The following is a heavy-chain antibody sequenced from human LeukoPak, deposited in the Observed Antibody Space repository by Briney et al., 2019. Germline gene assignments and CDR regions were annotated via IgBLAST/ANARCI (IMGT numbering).Heavy chain of an antibody. CDR3: ARGFYSGSWDDAFDN. D-gene: IGHD1-26*01. J-gene: IGHJ3*02. CDR1: GCTFSSYT. Sequence: SVKVSCKASGCTFSSYTFIWLRQAPGRGLEWMGAIVPIFTTTNFAQKFQGRVTITADESTRTAYMELNSLRAEDTAVYYCARGFYSGSWDDAFDNWGQGTMVTVSS. CDR2: IVPIFTTT. V-gene: IGHV1-69*01.